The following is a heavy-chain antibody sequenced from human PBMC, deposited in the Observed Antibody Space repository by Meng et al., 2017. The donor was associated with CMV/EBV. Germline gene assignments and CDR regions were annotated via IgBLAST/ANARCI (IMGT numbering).Heavy chain of an antibody. D-gene: IGHD5-18*01. V-gene: IGHV2-5*02. Sequence: QITLKESGPSLVKPKQTLTLTCTFSGFSLSTSGVGVGWIRQPPGKALEWLALIYWDDDKRYSPSLKSRLTITKDTSKNQVVLTMTNMDPVDTATYYCAHLDTAKLHFDYWGQGTLVTVSS. CDR2: IYWDDDK. CDR1: GFSLSTSGVG. J-gene: IGHJ4*02. CDR3: AHLDTAKLHFDY.